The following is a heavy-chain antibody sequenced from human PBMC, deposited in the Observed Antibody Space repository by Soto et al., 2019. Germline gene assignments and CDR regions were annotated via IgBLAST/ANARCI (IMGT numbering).Heavy chain of an antibody. D-gene: IGHD3-10*01. J-gene: IGHJ5*02. Sequence: ASVKVSCKASGYTFTRYGISWVRQAPGQGLEYMGWTSPSNGNTHHAQNVQGRPTMTTDTSSSTAYMELRGLRSDDTAVYYCARDSALLWYGELFDPWGQGTLVTVSS. CDR1: GYTFTRYG. CDR3: ARDSALLWYGELFDP. CDR2: TSPSNGNT. V-gene: IGHV1-18*01.